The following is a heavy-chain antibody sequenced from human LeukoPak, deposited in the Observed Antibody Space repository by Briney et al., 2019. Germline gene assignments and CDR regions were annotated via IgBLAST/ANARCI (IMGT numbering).Heavy chain of an antibody. J-gene: IGHJ4*02. Sequence: SVKVSCTSSRGTFSSYAISFVRHATGKEIEWMGRIIPIFGTANYAQKFQGRVTITTDESTSTAYMELSSLRSEDTAVYYCARGQDWAAAGTGYYFDYWGQGTLVTVSS. CDR2: IIPIFGTA. CDR1: RGTFSSYA. V-gene: IGHV1-69*05. D-gene: IGHD6-13*01. CDR3: ARGQDWAAAGTGYYFDY.